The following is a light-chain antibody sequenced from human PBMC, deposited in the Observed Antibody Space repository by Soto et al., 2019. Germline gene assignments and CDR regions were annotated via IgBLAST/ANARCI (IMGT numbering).Light chain of an antibody. Sequence: DILMTPPPDSLATSLAERATITFXSSQRVLYNSNDKNYLNRYXXKPGTXXXLLXYGAYRLQSGVRSRFSGSGSGTVSTLTLRRVEAEDFAVYYCQRDGRLFGQGTRLEIK. CDR1: QRVLYNSNDKNY. J-gene: IGKJ5*01. CDR2: GAY. V-gene: IGKV4-1*01. CDR3: QRDGRL.